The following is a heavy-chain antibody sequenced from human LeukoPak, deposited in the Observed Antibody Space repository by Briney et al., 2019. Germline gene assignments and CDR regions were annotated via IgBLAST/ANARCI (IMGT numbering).Heavy chain of an antibody. CDR2: ISGSGGST. V-gene: IGHV3-23*01. J-gene: IGHJ4*02. CDR1: GFTFSNYA. Sequence: PGGSLRLSCAASGFTFSNYAMSWVRQAPWKGLEWVSGISGSGGSTYYADSVKGRFTISRDNSKNTLYLQMNSLRAEDTAVYYCVKAEGQWLVPGASDYWGQGTLVTVSS. D-gene: IGHD6-19*01. CDR3: VKAEGQWLVPGASDY.